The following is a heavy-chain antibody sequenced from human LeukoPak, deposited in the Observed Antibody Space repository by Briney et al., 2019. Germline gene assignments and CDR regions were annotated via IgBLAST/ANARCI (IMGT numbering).Heavy chain of an antibody. D-gene: IGHD3-9*01. Sequence: GGSLRLSCAASGFTFDDYAMHWVRQAPGKGLEWVSGISWNSGSIGYADSVKGRFTISRDNAKNSLYLQMKSLRAEDTALYYCAKEMNYDILTGYPFDYWGQGTLVTVSS. CDR1: GFTFDDYA. CDR3: AKEMNYDILTGYPFDY. V-gene: IGHV3-9*01. J-gene: IGHJ4*02. CDR2: ISWNSGSI.